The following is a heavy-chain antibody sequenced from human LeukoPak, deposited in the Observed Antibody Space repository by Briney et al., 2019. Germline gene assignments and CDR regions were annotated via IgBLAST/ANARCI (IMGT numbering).Heavy chain of an antibody. CDR1: GFTFSNYW. CDR2: IKEDGSEK. D-gene: IGHD3-3*01. Sequence: GGSLRLSCAASGFTFSNYWMSWVRQAPGRGLEWLANIKEDGSEKYYVDSVKGRFTISRDNAKNSLYLQMNSLRAEDTAVYYCARDFGDWGQGTLVTVSP. J-gene: IGHJ4*02. CDR3: ARDFGD. V-gene: IGHV3-7*05.